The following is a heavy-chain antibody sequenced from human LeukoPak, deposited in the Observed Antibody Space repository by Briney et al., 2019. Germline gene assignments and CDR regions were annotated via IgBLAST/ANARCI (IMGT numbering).Heavy chain of an antibody. D-gene: IGHD3-22*01. CDR1: GFTFSSYG. CDR2: ISGGGGST. J-gene: IGHJ4*02. Sequence: GGSLRLSCAASGFTFSSYGMSWVRQAPGKGLEWVSAISGGGGSTYYADSVKGRFTISRDNSKNTLYLQMNSLRAEDTAVYYCAKVKRRKPETYYYDSSGYLSYWGQGTLVTVSS. CDR3: AKVKRRKPETYYYDSSGYLSY. V-gene: IGHV3-23*01.